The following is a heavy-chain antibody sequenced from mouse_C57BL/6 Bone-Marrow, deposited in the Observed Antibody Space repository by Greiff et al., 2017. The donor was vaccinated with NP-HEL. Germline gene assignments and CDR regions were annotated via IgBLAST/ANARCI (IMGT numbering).Heavy chain of an antibody. CDR1: GYAFSSSW. V-gene: IGHV1-82*01. J-gene: IGHJ1*03. CDR2: IYPGDGDT. D-gene: IGHD2-14*01. CDR3: ARWGTSG. Sequence: QVQLQQSGPELVKPGASVKISCKASGYAFSSSWMNWVKQRPGKGLEWIGRIYPGDGDTNYNGKFKGKATLTADKSSSTAYMQPSSLTSEDSAVYFCARWGTSGGGTGTTVTVSS.